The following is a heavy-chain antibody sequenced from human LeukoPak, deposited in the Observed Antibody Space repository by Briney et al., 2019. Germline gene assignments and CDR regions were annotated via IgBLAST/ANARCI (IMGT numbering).Heavy chain of an antibody. J-gene: IGHJ6*02. CDR1: GFTFSSYW. V-gene: IGHV3-74*01. CDR2: INTDGSST. Sequence: GGSLRLSCAASGFTFSSYWMHWVRQAPGKGLVWVSRINTDGSSTSYADSVKGRFTISRDNAKNTLYLQMNSLRAEDTAVYCCARDQLSEGGMDVWGQGTTVTVSS. D-gene: IGHD1-1*01. CDR3: ARDQLSEGGMDV.